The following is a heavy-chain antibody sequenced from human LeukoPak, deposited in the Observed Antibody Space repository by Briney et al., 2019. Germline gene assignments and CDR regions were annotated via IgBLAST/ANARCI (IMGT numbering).Heavy chain of an antibody. CDR2: INQDGSGK. V-gene: IGHV3-7*01. Sequence: GGSLRLSCAASGPTFSSYWMSWVRQAPGKGLEWVANINQDGSGKYYADSVKGRFTISRDNAKNSLYLQMNSLRAEDTAVYYCAKDSYSRGDYWGQGTLVTVSS. D-gene: IGHD6-13*01. CDR3: AKDSYSRGDY. J-gene: IGHJ4*02. CDR1: GPTFSSYW.